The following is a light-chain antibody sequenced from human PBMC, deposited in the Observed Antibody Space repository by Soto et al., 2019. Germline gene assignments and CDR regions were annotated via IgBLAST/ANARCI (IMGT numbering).Light chain of an antibody. Sequence: EIVLTQSPGTLSLSPGERASLSCRASQSVSSYLAWYQQKPGQAPRLLVYDASTRATGIPARFSGSGSGTELTLTISSLQSEDFAVYYCQQYNNWPRTFGQGTKVDIK. CDR2: DAS. CDR1: QSVSSY. J-gene: IGKJ1*01. CDR3: QQYNNWPRT. V-gene: IGKV3-15*01.